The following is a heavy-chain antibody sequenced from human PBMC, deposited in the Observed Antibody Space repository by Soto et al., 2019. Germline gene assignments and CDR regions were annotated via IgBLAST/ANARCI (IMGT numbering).Heavy chain of an antibody. CDR3: AKGAISWYRLGHEACDI. V-gene: IGHV3-23*01. CDR1: GFTFSSYA. J-gene: IGHJ3*02. CDR2: ISGSGGST. Sequence: GWSLRLSCAASGFTFSSYAMSWVRQAPGKGLAWVSSISGSGGSTYYADSVKGRFTISRDNSKNTLYLQMNSLRAEDTAVYYCAKGAISWYRLGHEACDIWGQGTMVTVSS. D-gene: IGHD6-13*01.